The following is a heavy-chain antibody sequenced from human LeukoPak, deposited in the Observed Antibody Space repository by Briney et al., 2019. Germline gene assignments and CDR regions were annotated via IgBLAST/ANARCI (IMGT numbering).Heavy chain of an antibody. CDR3: ARDIRSGYCSSTSCYTGTWFDP. J-gene: IGHJ5*02. V-gene: IGHV4-61*02. D-gene: IGHD2-2*02. Sequence: PSQTLSLTCSVLGGSISSGSYYWSGIRQPAGKGLEWIGRIYTSGSTNYNPSLNSRVTVSVDPSKNQFSLKPSSATAADTAVYYCARDIRSGYCSSTSCYTGTWFDPWGQGTLVTVSP. CDR2: IYTSGST. CDR1: GGSISSGSYY.